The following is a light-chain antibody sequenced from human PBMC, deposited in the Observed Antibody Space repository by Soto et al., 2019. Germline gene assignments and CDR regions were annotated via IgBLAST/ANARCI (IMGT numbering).Light chain of an antibody. J-gene: IGKJ1*01. CDR3: QQYGSSPRT. Sequence: EIVMTQSPATLSVSPGERATLSCRASRSVSSYLAWYQQKPGQAPRLLIYDASNRATGIPARFSGSGSGTDFTLTISSLEPEDFAVFYCQQYGSSPRTFGQGTKVDIK. V-gene: IGKV3-11*01. CDR2: DAS. CDR1: RSVSSY.